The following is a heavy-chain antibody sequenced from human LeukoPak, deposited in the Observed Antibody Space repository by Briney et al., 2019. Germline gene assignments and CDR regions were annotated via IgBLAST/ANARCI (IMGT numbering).Heavy chain of an antibody. Sequence: GGSLRLPCAASGFTFDDYAMHWVRQAPGKGLEWVSLISGDGGSTYYAGSVRGRFTISRDNSKNSLYLQMYSLRTEDTALYYCARDTYSSSLLDYWGQGTLVTVSS. CDR3: ARDTYSSSLLDY. J-gene: IGHJ4*02. V-gene: IGHV3-43*02. CDR1: GFTFDDYA. D-gene: IGHD6-6*01. CDR2: ISGDGGST.